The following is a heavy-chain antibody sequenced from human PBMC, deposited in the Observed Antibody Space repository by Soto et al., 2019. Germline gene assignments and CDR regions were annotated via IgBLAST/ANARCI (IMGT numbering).Heavy chain of an antibody. CDR3: ARDGSGYRSRASPMDV. Sequence: QGQLVQSGAEAKKPGSSVKVSCKASGDTLSSYAISWVRQAPGQGLEWMGGIIPIFGTANYAQKFQGRVTITADESTSTAYMELSSLRSEDTAVYYCARDGSGYRSRASPMDVWGQGTKVTVSS. CDR2: IIPIFGTA. V-gene: IGHV1-69*01. D-gene: IGHD3-22*01. CDR1: GDTLSSYA. J-gene: IGHJ6*02.